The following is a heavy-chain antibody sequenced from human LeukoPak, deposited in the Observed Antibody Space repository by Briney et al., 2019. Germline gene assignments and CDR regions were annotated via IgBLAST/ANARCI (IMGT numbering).Heavy chain of an antibody. D-gene: IGHD6-13*01. CDR1: DGSISSSSSY. CDR2: ISYTGST. Sequence: SETLSLTCTVSDGSISSSSSYWGWIRQPPGKGLEWIGSISYTGSTYYNPSLKSRVAISVDTSKNQFSLKLSSVTAADTAVYYCARVLAAAAHFDYWGQGTLVTASS. J-gene: IGHJ4*02. CDR3: ARVLAAAAHFDY. V-gene: IGHV4-39*01.